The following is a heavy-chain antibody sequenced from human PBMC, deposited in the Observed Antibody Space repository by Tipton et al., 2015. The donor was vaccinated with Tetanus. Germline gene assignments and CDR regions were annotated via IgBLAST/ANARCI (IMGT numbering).Heavy chain of an antibody. CDR2: NSGYNGNT. J-gene: IGHJ4*02. D-gene: IGHD6-19*01. Sequence: QVQLVQSGPEVKRPGASVKVSCKASGYTFTNYGINWVRQAPGQGLEWMGWNSGYNGNTNYAQKLQGRATMTTDTSTNTAYMELRSLRSDDTAVYYCARLVRQWLVPEDYWGQGTLVTVSS. CDR1: GYTFTNYG. V-gene: IGHV1-18*01. CDR3: ARLVRQWLVPEDY.